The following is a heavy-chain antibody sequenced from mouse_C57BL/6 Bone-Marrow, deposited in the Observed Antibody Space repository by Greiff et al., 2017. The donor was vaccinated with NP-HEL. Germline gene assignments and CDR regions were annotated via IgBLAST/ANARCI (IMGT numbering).Heavy chain of an antibody. V-gene: IGHV7-3*01. CDR1: GFTFTDYY. J-gene: IGHJ1*03. Sequence: EVMLVESGGGLVQPGGSLSLSCAASGFTFTDYYMSWVRQPPGKALEWLGFIRNKANGYTTEYSAYVKGRFTISRDNSQSILYLQMNALRAEDSATYYCARYGYYGSRDWYFDVWGTGTTVTVSS. CDR3: ARYGYYGSRDWYFDV. CDR2: IRNKANGYTT. D-gene: IGHD1-1*01.